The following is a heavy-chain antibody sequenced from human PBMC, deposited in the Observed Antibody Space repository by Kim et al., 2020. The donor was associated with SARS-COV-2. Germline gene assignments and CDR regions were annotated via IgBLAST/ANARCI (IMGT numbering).Heavy chain of an antibody. D-gene: IGHD5-12*01. J-gene: IGHJ6*02. V-gene: IGHV3-30*01. CDR3: ARDIVATISGAMISGMDV. Sequence: KGRFTISRDNSKNTLYLQMNSLRAEDTAVYYCARDIVATISGAMISGMDVWGQGTTVTVSS.